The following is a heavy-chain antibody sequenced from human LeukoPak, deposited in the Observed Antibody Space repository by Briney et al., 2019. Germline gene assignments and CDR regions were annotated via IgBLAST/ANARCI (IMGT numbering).Heavy chain of an antibody. Sequence: PGGSLRLSCAASGFTFSSYGMHWVRQAPGKGLEWVAVISYDGSNKYYADSVKGRFNISRDNSKNTLYLQMNSLRAEDTAVYYCAKPLAVAGTRGYYFDYWGQGTLVTVSS. CDR1: GFTFSSYG. D-gene: IGHD6-19*01. CDR3: AKPLAVAGTRGYYFDY. CDR2: ISYDGSNK. V-gene: IGHV3-30*18. J-gene: IGHJ4*02.